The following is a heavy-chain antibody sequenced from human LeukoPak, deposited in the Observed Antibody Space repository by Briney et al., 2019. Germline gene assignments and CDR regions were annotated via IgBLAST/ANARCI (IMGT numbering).Heavy chain of an antibody. CDR2: ISWNSGSI. D-gene: IGHD3-22*01. Sequence: GGSLRLSCAASGFTFDDYAMHWVRQAPGKGLEWVSGISWNSGSIGYADSVRGRLTISRDNARNSLYLQMNNLRAEDTALYYCAKSYYYDSSGYFYFDYWGQGTLVTVSS. V-gene: IGHV3-9*01. CDR3: AKSYYYDSSGYFYFDY. CDR1: GFTFDDYA. J-gene: IGHJ4*02.